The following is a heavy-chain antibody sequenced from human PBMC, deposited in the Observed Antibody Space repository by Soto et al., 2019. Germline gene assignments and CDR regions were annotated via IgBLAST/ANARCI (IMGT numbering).Heavy chain of an antibody. J-gene: IGHJ4*02. CDR1: GVSIGSHDW. V-gene: IGHV4-4*02. CDR2: SHQSGNT. D-gene: IGHD5-18*01. CDR3: ATRDTGRVY. Sequence: QVQLQESGPGLVKPSGTLSLTCAVSGVSIGSHDWWTWVRQPPGKGLEWIGESHQSGNTNYNSSLESRVIISLDKSKNHFSLQLSSVAVADTAVYYCATRDTGRVYWGQGTLVTVSS.